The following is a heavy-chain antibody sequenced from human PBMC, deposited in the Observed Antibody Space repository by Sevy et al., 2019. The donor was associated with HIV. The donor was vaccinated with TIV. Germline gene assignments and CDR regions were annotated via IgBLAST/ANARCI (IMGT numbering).Heavy chain of an antibody. J-gene: IGHJ2*01. D-gene: IGHD3-22*01. CDR1: GFTFSSYA. Sequence: GGCLRLSCAASGFTFSSYAMSWVRQAPGKGLEWVSAISGSGGSTYYADSVKGRFTISRDNSKNTLYLQMNSLRAEDTTVYYCAKTHYYDSSARGYFDLWGRGTLVTVSS. CDR3: AKTHYYDSSARGYFDL. V-gene: IGHV3-23*01. CDR2: ISGSGGST.